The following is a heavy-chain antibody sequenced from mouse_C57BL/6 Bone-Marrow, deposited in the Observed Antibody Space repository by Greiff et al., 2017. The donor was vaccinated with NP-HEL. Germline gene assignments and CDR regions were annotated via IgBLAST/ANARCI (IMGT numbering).Heavy chain of an antibody. CDR2: ISSGSSTI. D-gene: IGHD2-1*01. V-gene: IGHV5-17*01. CDR3: ARPLYYSYYAMDY. CDR1: GFTFSDYG. Sequence: EVQRVESGGGLVKPGGSLKLSCAASGFTFSDYGMHWVRQAPEKGLEWVAYISSGSSTIYYADTVKGRFTISRDNAKNTLFLQMTSLRSENTAMYYCARPLYYSYYAMDYWGQGTSVTVSS. J-gene: IGHJ4*01.